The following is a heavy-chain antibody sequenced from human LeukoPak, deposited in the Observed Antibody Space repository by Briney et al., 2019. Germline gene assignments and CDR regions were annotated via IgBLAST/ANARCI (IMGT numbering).Heavy chain of an antibody. V-gene: IGHV4-38-2*02. J-gene: IGHJ6*03. CDR1: GYSISSGYY. CDR3: ARVRVRDYDFWSGYQGNYYYYYMDV. CDR2: IYHSGST. D-gene: IGHD3-3*01. Sequence: SETLSLTCTVSGYSISSGYYWGWIRQPPGKGLEWIGSIYHSGSTYYNPSLKSRVTISVDTSKNQFSLKLSSVTAADTAVYYCARVRVRDYDFWSGYQGNYYYYYMDVWGKGTTVTVSS.